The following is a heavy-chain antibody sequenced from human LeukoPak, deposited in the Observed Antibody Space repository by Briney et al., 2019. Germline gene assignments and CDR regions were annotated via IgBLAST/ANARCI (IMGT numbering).Heavy chain of an antibody. CDR1: GFTFSSYA. V-gene: IGHV3-30*04. J-gene: IGHJ4*02. CDR2: ISYDGSNK. CDR3: ASATGAAAGRFDY. D-gene: IGHD6-13*01. Sequence: GRSLRLSCAASGFTFSSYAMHWVRQAPGKGLEWVAVISYDGSNKYYADSVKGRFTISRDNSKNTLYLQMNSLRAEDTAVYYCASATGAAAGRFDYWGQGTLVTVSS.